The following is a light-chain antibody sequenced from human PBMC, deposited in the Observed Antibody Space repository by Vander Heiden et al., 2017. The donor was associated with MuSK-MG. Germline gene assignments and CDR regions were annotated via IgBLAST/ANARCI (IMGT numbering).Light chain of an antibody. CDR3: QQSYSTPLT. V-gene: IGKV1-39*01. Sequence: DIQLTQSPSSLSASVGDRVTITCRASQSISRNLNWYQQKPGKAPNLLIYNTSSLQSGVPSRFSGSGSGTDFTLTISSLQREDFATYYCQQSYSTPLTFGGGTKL. J-gene: IGKJ4*01. CDR2: NTS. CDR1: QSISRN.